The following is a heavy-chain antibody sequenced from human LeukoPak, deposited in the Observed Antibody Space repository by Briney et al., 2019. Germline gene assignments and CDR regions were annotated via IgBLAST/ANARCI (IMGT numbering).Heavy chain of an antibody. CDR3: ARGFRAYCSSTSCYGAFDI. D-gene: IGHD2-2*01. CDR1: GGSISSYY. J-gene: IGHJ3*02. V-gene: IGHV4-4*07. Sequence: PSETLSLTCTVSGGSISSYYWSWIRQPAGKGLEWIGRIYTSGSTNYNPSLKSRVTISVDTSKNQFSLKLSSVTAADTAVYYCARGFRAYCSSTSCYGAFDIWGQGTMVTVSS. CDR2: IYTSGST.